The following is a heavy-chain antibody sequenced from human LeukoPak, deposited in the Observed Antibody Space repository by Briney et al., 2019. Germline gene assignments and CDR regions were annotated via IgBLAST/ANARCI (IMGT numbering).Heavy chain of an antibody. CDR3: AREGLVVASRGYMDV. J-gene: IGHJ6*03. Sequence: GGSLRLSCAASGFTFSNAWMSWVRQAPGKGLEWVANIKQDGSEKYYVDSVKGRFTISRDNAKNSLYLQMNSLRAEDTAVYYCAREGLVVASRGYMDVWGKGITVTVSS. CDR2: IKQDGSEK. V-gene: IGHV3-7*01. CDR1: GFTFSNAW. D-gene: IGHD2-15*01.